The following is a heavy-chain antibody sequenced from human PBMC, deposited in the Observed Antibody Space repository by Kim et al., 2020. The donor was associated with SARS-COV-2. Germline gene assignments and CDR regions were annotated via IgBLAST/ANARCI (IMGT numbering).Heavy chain of an antibody. Sequence: STNYNPSLKSRVTISVDTSKNQFSLKLSSVTAADTAVYYCARADSSGDDYWGQGTLVTVSS. CDR2: ST. J-gene: IGHJ4*02. V-gene: IGHV4-61*02. D-gene: IGHD6-19*01. CDR3: ARADSSGDDY.